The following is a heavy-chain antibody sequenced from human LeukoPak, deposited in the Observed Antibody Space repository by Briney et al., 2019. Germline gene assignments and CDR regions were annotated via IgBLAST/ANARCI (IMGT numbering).Heavy chain of an antibody. Sequence: GGSLRLSCAASGFTFSTYWMSWVRQAPGKGLEWVANIKQDGSAEYYVDSLRGRFNISRDNAKNSLYLQMNSLRVEDMAVYYCARGTFSSGWYPDTFDVWGQGTMVTVSS. CDR1: GFTFSTYW. V-gene: IGHV3-7*01. D-gene: IGHD6-19*01. J-gene: IGHJ3*01. CDR2: IKQDGSAE. CDR3: ARGTFSSGWYPDTFDV.